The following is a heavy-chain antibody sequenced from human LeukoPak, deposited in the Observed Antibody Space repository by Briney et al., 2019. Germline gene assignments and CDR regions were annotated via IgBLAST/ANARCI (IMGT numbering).Heavy chain of an antibody. D-gene: IGHD1-7*01. CDR1: GFTFSSYG. CDR2: IWHDGSNK. Sequence: GGSLGLSCAASGFTFSSYGMHWVRQAPGKGPEWVAVIWHDGSNKYYADSVKGRFTISRDNSNNTLYLQMNSLRAEDTAVYYCARVKSVSGNYWYYFDYWGQGTLVTDSS. J-gene: IGHJ4*02. V-gene: IGHV3-33*01. CDR3: ARVKSVSGNYWYYFDY.